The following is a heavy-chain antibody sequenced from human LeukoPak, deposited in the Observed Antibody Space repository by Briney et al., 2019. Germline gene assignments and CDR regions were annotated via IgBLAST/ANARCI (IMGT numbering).Heavy chain of an antibody. CDR1: GFTFSDHL. Sequence: GWSLRLSCAASGFTFSDHLMHWVRQAPSKGLEWVAIISYDGGNKYYADSVKGRFTISRDNSKNTLSLQMNSLSTEDTALYFCVRDKRRFYYANSEYYFDLWGQGTLVTVSS. V-gene: IGHV3-30*03. CDR3: VRDKRRFYYANSEYYFDL. D-gene: IGHD3-22*01. J-gene: IGHJ4*02. CDR2: ISYDGGNK.